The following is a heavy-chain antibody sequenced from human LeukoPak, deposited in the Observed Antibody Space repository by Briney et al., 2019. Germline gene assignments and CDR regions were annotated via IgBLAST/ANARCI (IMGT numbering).Heavy chain of an antibody. CDR1: GFTFSTYA. V-gene: IGHV3-23*01. CDR3: AKSMTLQWRGFFDL. D-gene: IGHD6-19*01. Sequence: GGSLRLSCAASGFTFSTYAMSWVRQAPGKGPEWVSTVSDSGANTYYADSVRGRFTISRDNPKNTLYLQKNSLRADDTAIYYCAKSMTLQWRGFFDLWGRGTHVTVSS. J-gene: IGHJ2*01. CDR2: VSDSGANT.